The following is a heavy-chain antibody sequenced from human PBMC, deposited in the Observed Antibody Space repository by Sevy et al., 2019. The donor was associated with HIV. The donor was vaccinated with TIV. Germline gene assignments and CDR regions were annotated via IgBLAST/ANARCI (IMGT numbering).Heavy chain of an antibody. CDR3: ARGPGSWRKKYYYYYMDV. CDR1: GGTFSSHA. J-gene: IGHJ6*03. D-gene: IGHD6-13*01. V-gene: IGHV1-69*06. Sequence: ASVKVSCKASGGTFSSHAISWVRQAPGQGLEWMGGIIPIFGTANYAQKFQGRVTITADKSTSTAYMELSSLRSEDTAVYYCARGPGSWRKKYYYYYMDVWGKGTTVTVSS. CDR2: IIPIFGTA.